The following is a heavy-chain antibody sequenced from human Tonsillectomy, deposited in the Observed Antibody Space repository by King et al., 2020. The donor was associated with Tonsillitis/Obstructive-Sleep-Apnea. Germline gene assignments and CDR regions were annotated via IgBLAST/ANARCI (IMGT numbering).Heavy chain of an antibody. CDR1: GFTFSRYW. V-gene: IGHV3-7*03. Sequence: VQLVESGGGLVQPGGSLRLSCAASGFTFSRYWMSWVRQAPGKGLEWVANIKQDGSEKYYVDSVKGRFTISRDNAKNSLYLQMNSLRAEDTVVYYCARIVLVVVQDAPPDYWGQGTQVTVSS. D-gene: IGHD2-2*01. CDR3: ARIVLVVVQDAPPDY. J-gene: IGHJ4*02. CDR2: IKQDGSEK.